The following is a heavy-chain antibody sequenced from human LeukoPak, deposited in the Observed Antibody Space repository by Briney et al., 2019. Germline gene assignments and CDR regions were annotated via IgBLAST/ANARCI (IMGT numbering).Heavy chain of an antibody. V-gene: IGHV3-21*01. CDR2: ISSSSSSYI. J-gene: IGHJ4*02. Sequence: GGSLRLSCAASGFTFSSYSMNWVRQAPGKGLEWVSSISSSSSSYIYYADSVKGRFTISRDNAKNSPYLQMNSLRAEDTAVYYCARVRSIGDYDYWGQGTLVTVSS. D-gene: IGHD4-17*01. CDR3: ARVRSIGDYDY. CDR1: GFTFSSYS.